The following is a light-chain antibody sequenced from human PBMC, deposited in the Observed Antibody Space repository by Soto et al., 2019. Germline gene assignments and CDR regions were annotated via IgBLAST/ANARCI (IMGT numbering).Light chain of an antibody. J-gene: IGKJ5*01. V-gene: IGKV4-1*01. CDR3: QQYYNTPIT. CDR1: QSVLYSSNNKNY. CDR2: WAS. Sequence: DSVLTQSPDSLAVSLGERATINCKSSQSVLYSSNNKNYLAWYQQKPGQPPKLLIYWASTRESGVPDRFSGSGSGTDFTLTISSLQAEDVAVYYCQQYYNTPITFGQGTRLEIK.